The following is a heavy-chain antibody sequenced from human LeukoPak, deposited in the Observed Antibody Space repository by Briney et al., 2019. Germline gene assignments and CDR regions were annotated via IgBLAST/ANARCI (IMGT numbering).Heavy chain of an antibody. V-gene: IGHV1-2*06. CDR1: GYTFTGYY. J-gene: IGHJ4*02. D-gene: IGHD6-19*01. Sequence: ASVKVSCKASGYTFTGYYMHWVRQAPGQGLEWMGRINPNSGGTNYAQKFQGRVTMTRGTSISTAYMELSRLRSDDTAVYYCARGRSRSGYSSGWYPIPFDYWGQGTPVTVSS. CDR3: ARGRSRSGYSSGWYPIPFDY. CDR2: INPNSGGT.